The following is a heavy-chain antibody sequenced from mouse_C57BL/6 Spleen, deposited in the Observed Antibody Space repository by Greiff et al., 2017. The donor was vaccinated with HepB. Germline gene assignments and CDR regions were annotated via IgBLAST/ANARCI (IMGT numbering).Heavy chain of an antibody. V-gene: IGHV1-22*01. CDR2: INPNNGGT. Sequence: EVQLQQSGPELVKPGASVKMSCKASGYTFTDYNMHWVKQSHGKSLEWIGYINPNNGGTSSNQKFKGKATLTVNKSSSTAYMELRSLTSEDSAVYYCAGGHLAWFAYWGQGTLVTVSA. D-gene: IGHD3-1*01. J-gene: IGHJ3*01. CDR3: AGGHLAWFAY. CDR1: GYTFTDYN.